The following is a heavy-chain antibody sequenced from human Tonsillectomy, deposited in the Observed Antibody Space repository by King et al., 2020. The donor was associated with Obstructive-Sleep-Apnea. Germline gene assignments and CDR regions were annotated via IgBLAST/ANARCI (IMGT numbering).Heavy chain of an antibody. CDR2: IYYSGCT. Sequence: QLQESGPGLVKPSETLSLTCTVSGGSISSSSYYWGWIRQPPGKGLEWIGSIYYSGCTYYNPSLKSRVTISVDTSKNQFSLKLSSVTAADTAVYYCARVISPPSWYFDYWGQGTLVTVSS. J-gene: IGHJ4*02. V-gene: IGHV4-39*07. D-gene: IGHD3/OR15-3a*01. CDR1: GGSISSSSYY. CDR3: ARVISPPSWYFDY.